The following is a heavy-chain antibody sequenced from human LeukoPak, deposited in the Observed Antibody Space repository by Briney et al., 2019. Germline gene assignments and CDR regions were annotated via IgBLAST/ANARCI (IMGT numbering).Heavy chain of an antibody. D-gene: IGHD2-15*01. CDR2: IIPIFGTA. Sequence: ASVKVSCKASGGTFSSYAISWVRQAPGQGLEWMGGIIPIFGTANYAQKFQGRVTITRDTSASTAYMELSSLRSEDTAVYYCARAQGYCSGGSCPCFDYWGQGTLVTVSS. CDR3: ARAQGYCSGGSCPCFDY. V-gene: IGHV1-69*05. CDR1: GGTFSSYA. J-gene: IGHJ4*02.